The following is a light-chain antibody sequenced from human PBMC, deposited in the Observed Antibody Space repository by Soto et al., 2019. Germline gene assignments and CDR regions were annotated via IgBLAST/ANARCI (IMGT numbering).Light chain of an antibody. Sequence: EIVMTQSPATLSVSPGERATLSCRASQSVSSNLAWYQQKPGQAPRLLIYGASTSATGIPARFSGSGSGTEVTLTISSLHSEDFAVDYCQQYINWPPITFGQGTRLASK. CDR2: GAS. CDR1: QSVSSN. V-gene: IGKV3-15*01. CDR3: QQYINWPPIT. J-gene: IGKJ5*01.